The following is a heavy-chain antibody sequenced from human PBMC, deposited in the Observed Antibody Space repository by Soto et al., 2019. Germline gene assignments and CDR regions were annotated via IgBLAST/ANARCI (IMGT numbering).Heavy chain of an antibody. CDR2: ITEAGGGI. J-gene: IGHJ4*02. Sequence: SLRLPCLASGFSFGNSPMSWVRQAPGRGLEWVSAITEAGGGIYYATSVKLRFVVSRDNSKNNLFMEMNNLIVDDTATYYCSTNLPVGCLCYWCPPAHWGQGVVVTVSS. V-gene: IGHV3-23*01. D-gene: IGHD3-10*01. CDR1: GFSFGNSP. CDR3: STNLPVGCLCYWCPPAH.